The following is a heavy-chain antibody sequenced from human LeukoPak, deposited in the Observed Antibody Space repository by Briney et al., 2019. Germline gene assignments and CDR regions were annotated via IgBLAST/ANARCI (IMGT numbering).Heavy chain of an antibody. D-gene: IGHD2-21*01. CDR1: GFTFSSYS. V-gene: IGHV3-21*01. J-gene: IGHJ4*02. CDR3: ARDVSHMGDY. CDR2: ISSSSSYI. Sequence: GGSLRLSCAASGFTFSSYSMNWVRQAPGKGLEWVSSISSSSSYIYYADSVKGRFTISRDNAKNSLYLQMNGLRAEDTAVYYCARDVSHMGDYWGQGTLVIVSS.